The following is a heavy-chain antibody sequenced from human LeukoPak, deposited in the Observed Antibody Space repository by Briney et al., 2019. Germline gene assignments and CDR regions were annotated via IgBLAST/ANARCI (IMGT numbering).Heavy chain of an antibody. V-gene: IGHV4-59*12. CDR1: GGSISSYY. Sequence: SETLSLTCTVSGGSISSYYWSWIRQPPGKGLEWIGYIYYSGSTNYNPSLKSRVTISVDTSKNQFSLQLNSVTPEDTAVYYCARVGDNWNDAGPPWVWGQGTLVTVSS. J-gene: IGHJ4*02. CDR2: IYYSGST. D-gene: IGHD1-1*01. CDR3: ARVGDNWNDAGPPWV.